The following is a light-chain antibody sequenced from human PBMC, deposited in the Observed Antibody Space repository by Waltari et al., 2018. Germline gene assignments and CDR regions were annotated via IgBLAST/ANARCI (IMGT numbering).Light chain of an antibody. J-gene: IGKJ1*01. Sequence: DVVMTQSPLSLPVTLGQAAFISCRSSQSLLYSDGKTYLSWFQQRQGQSPRRLIYKVSARDSGVPDRFDGSGSGTEFALHINRVEADDVGVYYCMQGTHWPWTFGPGTKVEIK. CDR3: MQGTHWPWT. V-gene: IGKV2-30*01. CDR2: KVS. CDR1: QSLLYSDGKTY.